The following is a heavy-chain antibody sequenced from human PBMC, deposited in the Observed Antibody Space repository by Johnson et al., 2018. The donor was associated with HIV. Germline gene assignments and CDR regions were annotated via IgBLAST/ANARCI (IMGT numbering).Heavy chain of an antibody. J-gene: IGHJ3*01. CDR3: ARFDGFITTLRVIGDAFDV. V-gene: IGHV3-48*04. CDR2: ISSGGTTI. CDR1: GFTFSSYG. D-gene: IGHD3-22*01. Sequence: VQLVESGGGVVQPGRSLRLSCAASGFTFSSYGMHWVRQAPGKGLEWLSYISSGGTTIYYSDSVKGRFTISRDNAKNSLYLQMNSLRAEDTAVYYCARFDGFITTLRVIGDAFDVWGQGTMVTVSS.